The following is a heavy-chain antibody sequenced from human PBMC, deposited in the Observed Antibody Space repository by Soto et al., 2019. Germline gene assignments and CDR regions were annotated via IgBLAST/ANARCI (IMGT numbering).Heavy chain of an antibody. Sequence: SETLSLTCTVSGASISIGGYFWSWIRQHPGKGLEWIGHIYYNGSTYYNPSLKSRLTISVDTSKNEFSLRLTSVTAADTAVYFCATDEYFGSEIDFYYYAMDVWGQGTTVTVFS. CDR2: IYYNGST. CDR3: ATDEYFGSEIDFYYYAMDV. CDR1: GASISIGGYF. D-gene: IGHD3-10*01. V-gene: IGHV4-31*03. J-gene: IGHJ6*02.